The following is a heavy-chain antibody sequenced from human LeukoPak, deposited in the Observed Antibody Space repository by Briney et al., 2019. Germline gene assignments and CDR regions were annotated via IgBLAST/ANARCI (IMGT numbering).Heavy chain of an antibody. CDR3: ARDPLGYCSGGSCTNWFDP. CDR1: GYTFTSYD. D-gene: IGHD2-15*01. J-gene: IGHJ5*02. CDR2: MNPNSGNT. Sequence: ASVKVSCKASGYTFTSYDINWVRQATGQGLEWMGWMNPNSGNTGYAQKFQGRVTMTRNTSRSTAYMELSSLRSEDTAVYYCARDPLGYCSGGSCTNWFDPWGQGTLVTVSS. V-gene: IGHV1-8*01.